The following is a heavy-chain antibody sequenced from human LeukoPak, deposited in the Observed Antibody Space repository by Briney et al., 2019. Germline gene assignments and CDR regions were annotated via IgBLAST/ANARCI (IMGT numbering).Heavy chain of an antibody. J-gene: IGHJ4*02. Sequence: SETLSLTCAVYGGSFSGYYWSRIRQPPGKGLEWIGEINHSGSTNYNPSLKSRVTISVDTSKNQFSLKLSSVTAADTAVYYCARCRIAVAGTDYFDYWGQGTLVTVSS. D-gene: IGHD6-19*01. CDR2: INHSGST. CDR1: GGSFSGYY. CDR3: ARCRIAVAGTDYFDY. V-gene: IGHV4-34*01.